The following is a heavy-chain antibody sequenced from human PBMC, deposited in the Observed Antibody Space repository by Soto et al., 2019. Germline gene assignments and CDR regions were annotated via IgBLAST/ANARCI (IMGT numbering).Heavy chain of an antibody. J-gene: IGHJ4*02. CDR1: GFTFRRYG. Sequence: QVQVVESGGGVVQAGRSLRLYCAASGFTFRRYGMHWVRQAPGKGLEGVAVISNDGNRKYYAESVKGRFTISKDNSKNTLYLQMNSLRADDTAVYYCAKGLFDYRSSPLQKNYFDYWGQGTLVTVSS. V-gene: IGHV3-30*18. CDR3: AKGLFDYRSSPLQKNYFDY. D-gene: IGHD6-6*01. CDR2: ISNDGNRK.